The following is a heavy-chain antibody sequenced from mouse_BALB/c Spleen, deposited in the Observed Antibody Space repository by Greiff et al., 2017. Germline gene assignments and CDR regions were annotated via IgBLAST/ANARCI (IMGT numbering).Heavy chain of an antibody. D-gene: IGHD1-1*01. CDR3: GRSGYYGSSAGWFAY. Sequence: VQLQQSGPELVKPGASVKIPCKASGYTFTDYNMSWVNQSHGKSLEWIGAINPNNGGTIYNQKFKGKATLTVDKSSSTAYMELRSLTSEDTAVYYCGRSGYYGSSAGWFAYWGQGTLVTVSA. CDR1: GYTFTDYN. J-gene: IGHJ3*01. V-gene: IGHV1-18*01. CDR2: INPNNGGT.